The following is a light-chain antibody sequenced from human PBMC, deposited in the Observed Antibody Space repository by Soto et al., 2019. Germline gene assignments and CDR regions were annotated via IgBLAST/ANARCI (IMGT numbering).Light chain of an antibody. V-gene: IGKV1-5*03. CDR1: QSISSW. CDR3: QQYNSYWT. Sequence: DIQMTQSPSTLSASVGERETITCRASQSISSWLAWYQQKPGKATKLLIYKASSLESGVPSRFSGSGSGTEFTLTISSLQPDDFATYYCQQYNSYWTFG. J-gene: IGKJ1*01. CDR2: KAS.